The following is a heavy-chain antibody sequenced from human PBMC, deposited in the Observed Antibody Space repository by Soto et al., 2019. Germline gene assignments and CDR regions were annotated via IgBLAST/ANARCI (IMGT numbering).Heavy chain of an antibody. Sequence: LRLSCAASGFTFSNAWMSWVRQAPGKGLEWVGRIKSKTDGGTTDYAAPVKGRFTISRDDSKNTLYLQMNSLKTEDTAVYYCAKDRGWELPNYFDYWGQGTLVTVSS. V-gene: IGHV3-15*01. CDR1: GFTFSNAW. CDR3: AKDRGWELPNYFDY. D-gene: IGHD1-26*01. J-gene: IGHJ4*02. CDR2: IKSKTDGGTT.